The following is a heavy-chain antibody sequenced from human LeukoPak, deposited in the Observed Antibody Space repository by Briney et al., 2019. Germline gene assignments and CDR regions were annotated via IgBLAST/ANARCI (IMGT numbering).Heavy chain of an antibody. CDR1: GFTFSSHS. Sequence: GGSLRLSCAASGFTFSSHSMNWVRQAPGKGLEWVSSISNNSSYIYYADSVKGRFTISRDNAKNSLYLQMNSLRAEDTAVYYCARAMLLWFGELSTFDYWGQGTLVTVSS. CDR2: ISNNSSYI. CDR3: ARAMLLWFGELSTFDY. D-gene: IGHD3-10*01. J-gene: IGHJ4*02. V-gene: IGHV3-21*01.